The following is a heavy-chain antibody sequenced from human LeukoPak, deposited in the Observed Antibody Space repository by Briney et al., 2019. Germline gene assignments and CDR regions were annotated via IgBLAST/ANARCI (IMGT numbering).Heavy chain of an antibody. CDR3: ARKKYYGDAFDI. J-gene: IGHJ3*02. CDR2: INHSGST. Sequence: SETLSLTCAVYGGSFSGYYRSWIRQPPGKGLEWIGEINHSGSTNYNPSLKSRVTISVDTSKNQFSLKLSSVTAADTAVYYCARKKYYGDAFDIWGQGTMVTVSS. CDR1: GGSFSGYY. D-gene: IGHD3-16*01. V-gene: IGHV4-34*01.